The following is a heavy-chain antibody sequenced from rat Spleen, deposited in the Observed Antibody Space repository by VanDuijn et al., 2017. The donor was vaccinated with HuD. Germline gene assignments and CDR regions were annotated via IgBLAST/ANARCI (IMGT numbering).Heavy chain of an antibody. CDR1: GFTFSDFF. Sequence: EVQLVESDGGLVQPGRSLKLSCAASGFTFSDFFMAWVRQAPTRGLEWVASISTGGANIYFRDSVQGRFTISRHNTKSTLYLQMDSLRSEDTATYYCARRHYGYTDYFDYWGQGVMVTVSS. V-gene: IGHV5-25*01. J-gene: IGHJ2*01. CDR2: ISTGGANI. CDR3: ARRHYGYTDYFDY. D-gene: IGHD1-9*01.